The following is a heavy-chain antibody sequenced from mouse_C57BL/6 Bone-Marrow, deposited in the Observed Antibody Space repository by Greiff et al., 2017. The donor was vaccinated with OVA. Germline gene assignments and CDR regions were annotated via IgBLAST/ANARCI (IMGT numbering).Heavy chain of an antibody. CDR1: GYTFTSYW. CDR2: IYPGSGST. J-gene: IGHJ3*01. D-gene: IGHD1-1*01. Sequence: QVHVKQPGAELVKPGASVKMSCKASGYTFTSYWITWVKQRPGQGLEWIGEIYPGSGSTNYNEKFMSKATLTVDTSSSPAYMHLSSLTSADSAVYYCARSGYYGSSYFFAYWGQGTLVTVSA. V-gene: IGHV1-55*01. CDR3: ARSGYYGSSYFFAY.